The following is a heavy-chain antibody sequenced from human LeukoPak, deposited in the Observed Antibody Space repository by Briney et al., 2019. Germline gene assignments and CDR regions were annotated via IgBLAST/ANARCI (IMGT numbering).Heavy chain of an antibody. D-gene: IGHD3-10*01. Sequence: PSETLSLTCTVSGGSISTNSYYWAWIRQPPGKGLEWIGSINYSGNTYYNPSLKSRVTISVDTSKSQFFLKLSSVTAADTAVYYCARQKWITMVRGVINWFDPWGQGTLVTVSS. CDR1: GGSISTNSYY. V-gene: IGHV4-39*01. CDR2: INYSGNT. CDR3: ARQKWITMVRGVINWFDP. J-gene: IGHJ5*02.